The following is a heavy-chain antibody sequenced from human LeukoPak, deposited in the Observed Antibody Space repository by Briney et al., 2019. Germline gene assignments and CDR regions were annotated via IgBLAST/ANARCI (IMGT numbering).Heavy chain of an antibody. Sequence: SETLSLTCTVSGGSISGYYWNWIRQPPERGLEWIGYIYYSGTTNYNPSLKSRLTISLDTSKNQFSLKLTSVTAADTAVYYCAGTYRLRRFDPWGQGTLVTVSS. CDR2: IYYSGTT. J-gene: IGHJ5*02. CDR3: AGTYRLRRFDP. CDR1: GGSISGYY. D-gene: IGHD2-2*02. V-gene: IGHV4-59*08.